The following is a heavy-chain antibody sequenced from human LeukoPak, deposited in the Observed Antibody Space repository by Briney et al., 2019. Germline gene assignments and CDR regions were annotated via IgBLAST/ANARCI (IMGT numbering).Heavy chain of an antibody. V-gene: IGHV3-23*01. CDR1: GFTFNTYG. Sequence: GGSLRLSCAASGFTFNTYGMSWVRQAPGKGLEWVSGISGSGGATYYADSVKGRFTISRDNSKNTLYLQMNSLRAEDTAVYYCAKYDTAMDTHFDYWGQGTLVTVSS. CDR3: AKYDTAMDTHFDY. CDR2: ISGSGGAT. D-gene: IGHD5-18*01. J-gene: IGHJ4*02.